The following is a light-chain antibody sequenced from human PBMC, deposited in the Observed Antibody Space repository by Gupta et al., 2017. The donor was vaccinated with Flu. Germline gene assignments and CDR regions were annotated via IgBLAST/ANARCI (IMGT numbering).Light chain of an antibody. Sequence: SLSESGGDRVTITCQASQDINYYFDSYNQKPGRAPQLLIYDASNRETGGIPNCSGSGDATADNFTISSRLPADVESYYCQQEYDLPPSLTFGDGTKVEIK. CDR3: QQEYDLPPSLT. CDR1: QDINYY. V-gene: IGKV1-33*01. CDR2: DAS. J-gene: IGKJ4*01.